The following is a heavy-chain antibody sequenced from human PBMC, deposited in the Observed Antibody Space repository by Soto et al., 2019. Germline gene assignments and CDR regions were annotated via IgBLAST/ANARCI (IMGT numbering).Heavy chain of an antibody. Sequence: QITLKESGPTLVKPTQTLTLTCTFSGFSLSTSGVGVGWIRQPTGKALEWLALIYWDDDKRYSPSLKSRLTITKDSSKKQVVLTMTNMDPVDTATYYFAHVYGGYDTVDYWGQGTLVTVSS. D-gene: IGHD5-12*01. CDR1: GFSLSTSGVG. V-gene: IGHV2-5*02. CDR3: AHVYGGYDTVDY. CDR2: IYWDDDK. J-gene: IGHJ4*02.